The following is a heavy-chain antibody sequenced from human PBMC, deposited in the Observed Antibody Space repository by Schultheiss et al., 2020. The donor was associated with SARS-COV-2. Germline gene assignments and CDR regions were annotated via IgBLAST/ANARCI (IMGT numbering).Heavy chain of an antibody. CDR2: ISYDGSNK. CDR1: GFTFSSYA. CDR3: ARMTYDSSGYIDY. J-gene: IGHJ4*02. Sequence: GGSLRLSCAASGFTFSSYAMHWVRQAPGKGLEWVAVISYDGSNKYYADSVKGRFTISRDNSKNTVYLQMTSLGAEDTAVYYCARMTYDSSGYIDYWGQGTLVTVSS. D-gene: IGHD3-22*01. V-gene: IGHV3-30*04.